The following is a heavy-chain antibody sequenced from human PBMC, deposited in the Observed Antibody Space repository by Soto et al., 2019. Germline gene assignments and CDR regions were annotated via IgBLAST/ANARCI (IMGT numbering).Heavy chain of an antibody. V-gene: IGHV1-69*02. Sequence: ASVKVSCKASGGTFSSYTISWVRQAPGQGLEWKGRIIPILGIANYAQKNQGRDTITADTSTSTAYIEMSSLRSEDTAVYYSTRVGARSGNYVYYYYYGMNVWAQGTTVTVSS. D-gene: IGHD1-7*01. CDR3: TRVGARSGNYVYYYYYGMNV. CDR2: IIPILGIA. CDR1: GGTFSSYT. J-gene: IGHJ6*02.